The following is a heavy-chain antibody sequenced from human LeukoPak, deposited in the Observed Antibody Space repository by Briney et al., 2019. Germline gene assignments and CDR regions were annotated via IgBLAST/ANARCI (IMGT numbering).Heavy chain of an antibody. CDR2: IGTAGDT. D-gene: IGHD1-26*01. V-gene: IGHV3-13*01. CDR3: ARGGSHDAFDY. J-gene: IGHJ4*02. Sequence: GGSLRLSCAASGFTFSSYDMHWVRQAPGKGLEWVSAIGTAGDTYYPGSVKGRFTISRENAKNSLYLQMNSLRAGDTAVYYCARGGSHDAFDYWGQGTLVTVSS. CDR1: GFTFSSYD.